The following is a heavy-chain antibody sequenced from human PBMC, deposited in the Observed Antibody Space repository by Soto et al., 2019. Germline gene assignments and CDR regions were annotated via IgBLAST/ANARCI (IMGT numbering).Heavy chain of an antibody. V-gene: IGHV3-15*07. D-gene: IGHD2-8*01. CDR2: IKSKTDGGTT. J-gene: IGHJ4*02. CDR3: TTGRDDLIY. Sequence: EVQLVESRGGLVKPGGSLRLSCAVSGFTFDKVWMNWVRQAPGKGLEWVGRIKSKTDGGTTDYAAPVKGRFTISRDDSKNMLYLQMNSLKTEDTGMYFCTTGRDDLIYWGQGTLVTVSS. CDR1: GFTFDKVW.